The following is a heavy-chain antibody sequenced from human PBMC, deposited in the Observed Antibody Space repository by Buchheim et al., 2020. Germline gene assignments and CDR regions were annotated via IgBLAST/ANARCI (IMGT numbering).Heavy chain of an antibody. CDR3: ARGTVPPRYYYGMDV. Sequence: QVQLVESGGGVVQPGRSLRLSCAASGFTFSSYAMHWVRQAPGKGLEWVAVISYDGSNKYYADSGKGRFTIARDNSKNTLYLQMNSLRAEDTAVYYCARGTVPPRYYYGMDVWGQGTT. J-gene: IGHJ6*02. CDR2: ISYDGSNK. D-gene: IGHD1-1*01. CDR1: GFTFSSYA. V-gene: IGHV3-30*04.